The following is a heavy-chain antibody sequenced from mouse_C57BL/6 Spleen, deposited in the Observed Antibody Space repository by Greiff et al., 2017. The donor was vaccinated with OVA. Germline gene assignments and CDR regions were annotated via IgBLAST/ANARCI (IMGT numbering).Heavy chain of an antibody. D-gene: IGHD1-1*01. J-gene: IGHJ1*03. CDR2: IHPNSGST. CDR1: GYTFTSYW. CDR3: ARGGITTVVATRDFDV. Sequence: QVQLQQPGAELVKPGASVKLSCKASGYTFTSYWMHWVKQRPGQGLEWIGMIHPNSGSTNYNEKFKSKATLTVDKSSSTSYMQLSSLTSEDSAVYYCARGGITTVVATRDFDVWGTGTTVTVSS. V-gene: IGHV1-64*01.